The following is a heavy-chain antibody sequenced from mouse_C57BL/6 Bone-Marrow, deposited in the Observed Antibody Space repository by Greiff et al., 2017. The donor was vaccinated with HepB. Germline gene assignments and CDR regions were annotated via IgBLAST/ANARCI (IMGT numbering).Heavy chain of an antibody. J-gene: IGHJ3*01. Sequence: VQLQQPGAELVKPGASVKLSCKASGYTFTSYWMHWVKQRPGQGLEWIGMIHPNSGSTNYNEKFKSKATLTVDKSSSTAYMQLSSLTSEDSAVYYCARPYYYGSSSFAYWGQGTLVTVSA. V-gene: IGHV1-64*01. CDR1: GYTFTSYW. CDR2: IHPNSGST. CDR3: ARPYYYGSSSFAY. D-gene: IGHD1-1*01.